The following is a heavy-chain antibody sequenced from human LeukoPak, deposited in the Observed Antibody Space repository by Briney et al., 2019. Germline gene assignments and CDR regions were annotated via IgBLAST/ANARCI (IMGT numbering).Heavy chain of an antibody. D-gene: IGHD1-1*01. CDR3: ARDPGQNRIGRSLYFDY. V-gene: IGHV3-53*01. Sequence: GGSLRLSCVASGFTVSSNYMSWVRQAPGKGLEWVSIIYSGGSTYYADSVKGRFTISRDNSKNTLYLQMNSLRAEDTAVYYCARDPGQNRIGRSLYFDYWGQGTLVTVSS. J-gene: IGHJ4*02. CDR1: GFTVSSNY. CDR2: IYSGGST.